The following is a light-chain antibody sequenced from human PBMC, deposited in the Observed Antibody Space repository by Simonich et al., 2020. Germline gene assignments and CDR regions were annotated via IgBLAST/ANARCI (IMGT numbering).Light chain of an antibody. Sequence: DIVMTQSPDSLAVSLGERATIYCKSSQSVLYSSNNKNYLAWYQQKHGQPPKLLIYWAATRESGVPDRFSGSGSGTDFTLTISSLQAEDVAVYYCQQYYSTPYTFGQGTKLEIK. V-gene: IGKV4-1*01. CDR3: QQYYSTPYT. CDR2: WAA. CDR1: QSVLYSSNNKNY. J-gene: IGKJ2*01.